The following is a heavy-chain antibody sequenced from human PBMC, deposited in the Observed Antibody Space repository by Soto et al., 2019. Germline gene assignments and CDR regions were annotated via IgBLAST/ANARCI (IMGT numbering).Heavy chain of an antibody. V-gene: IGHV1-18*01. D-gene: IGHD1-26*01. J-gene: IGHJ4*02. CDR1: GYTFTSYG. CDR2: ISAYNGNT. Sequence: ASVKVSCKASGYTFTSYGISWVRQAPGQGLEWMGWISAYNGNTKYSQKFQGRVTITRDTSASTAYMELRSLRSDDTAVYYCARESLMGATGLGYYWGQGTLVTVSS. CDR3: ARESLMGATGLGYY.